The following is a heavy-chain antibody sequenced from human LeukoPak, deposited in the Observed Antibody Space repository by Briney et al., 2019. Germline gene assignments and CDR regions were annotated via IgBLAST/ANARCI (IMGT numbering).Heavy chain of an antibody. CDR3: ARDYTYSTGGTYYDRFDY. D-gene: IGHD2-15*01. V-gene: IGHV3-7*01. Sequence: PGGSLRLSCAASGITFSSSAIHWVRQAPGKGLEWVANINQDGNKNYYLDSVKGRFTISRDNAKNSLYLQMNSLRAEDTAVYYCARDYTYSTGGTYYDRFDYWGQGTLVTVSS. CDR2: INQDGNKN. J-gene: IGHJ4*02. CDR1: GITFSSSA.